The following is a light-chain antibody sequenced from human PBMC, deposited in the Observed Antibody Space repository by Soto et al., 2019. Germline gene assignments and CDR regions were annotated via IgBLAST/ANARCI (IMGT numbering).Light chain of an antibody. J-gene: IGKJ2*01. Sequence: EIVLTQSPGPLSLSPGERATLSCRASTSVNSSYLAWYQHKPDQAPRLLIYGASSRATGAPDRFSGSGSGTDFTLNISRLEPEDVVVYYCQQYGTSPYTFGQGTKLEIK. CDR2: GAS. V-gene: IGKV3-20*01. CDR1: TSVNSSY. CDR3: QQYGTSPYT.